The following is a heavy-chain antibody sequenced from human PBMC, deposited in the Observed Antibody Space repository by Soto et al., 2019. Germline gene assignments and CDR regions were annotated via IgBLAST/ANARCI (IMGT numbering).Heavy chain of an antibody. J-gene: IGHJ4*02. D-gene: IGHD5-12*01. CDR2: INTGNGNT. CDR3: ASGNCGYICYHDY. CDR1: GYAFTSYL. Sequence: ASVKVSCKPSGYAFTSYLLYWVRQAPGQRLEWMGWINTGNGNTKYSQKFQGRVTITRDTSASTAYMELSSLTSEDMAVYYCASGNCGYICYHDYWGQGTLVTVSS. V-gene: IGHV1-3*04.